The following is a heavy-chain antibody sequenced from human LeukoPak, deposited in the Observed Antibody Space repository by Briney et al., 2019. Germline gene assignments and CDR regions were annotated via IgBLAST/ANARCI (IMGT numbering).Heavy chain of an antibody. J-gene: IGHJ4*02. D-gene: IGHD6-13*01. V-gene: IGHV3-7*03. CDR1: GFTFSSYW. Sequence: QPGGSLRLSCAASGFTFSSYWMSWVRQAPGKGLEGVANIKQDGSEKYYVDSVKGRFTISRDNAKNSLYLQMNSLRAEDTAVYYCARDSIAANFDYWGQGTLVTVSS. CDR3: ARDSIAANFDY. CDR2: IKQDGSEK.